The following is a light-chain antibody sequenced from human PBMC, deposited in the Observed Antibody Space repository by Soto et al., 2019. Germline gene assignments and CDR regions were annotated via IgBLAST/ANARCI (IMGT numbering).Light chain of an antibody. V-gene: IGLV1-47*01. CDR3: AARDDILTTLV. CDR2: RNN. Sequence: QSVLTQPPSASGTPGQRVTMSCSGRSSNIGNNFVYWYQQVPGTAPKLLIYRNNQRPSGVPDRFSGSKSATSASLAITGLRSEDEADYFCAARDDILTTLVFGGGTQLTVL. CDR1: SSNIGNNF. J-gene: IGLJ3*02.